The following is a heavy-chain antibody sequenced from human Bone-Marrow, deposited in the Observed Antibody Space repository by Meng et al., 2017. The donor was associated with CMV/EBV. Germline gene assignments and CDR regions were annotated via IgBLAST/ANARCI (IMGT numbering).Heavy chain of an antibody. J-gene: IGHJ6*02. V-gene: IGHV3-23*01. CDR1: GFTFSSYD. D-gene: IGHD3-22*01. CDR3: AKDTHHSSGYYDGVGMDV. Sequence: GESLKISCAASGFTFSSYDMHWVRQATGKGLEWVSAISGSGGSTYYADSVKGRFTISRDNSKNTLYLQMNSLRAEDTAVYYCAKDTHHSSGYYDGVGMDVWGQGTTVTVSS. CDR2: ISGSGGST.